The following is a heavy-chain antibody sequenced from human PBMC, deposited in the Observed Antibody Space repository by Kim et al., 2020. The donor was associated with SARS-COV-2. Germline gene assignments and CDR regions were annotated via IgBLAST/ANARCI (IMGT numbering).Heavy chain of an antibody. Sequence: SETLSLTCAVYGGSFSGYYWSWIRQPPGKGLEWIGEINHSGSTNYNPSLKSRVTISVDTSKNQFSLKLSSVTAADTAVYYCARDKQQLVQFSWFDPWGQGTLVTVSS. D-gene: IGHD6-13*01. J-gene: IGHJ5*02. CDR2: INHSGST. CDR3: ARDKQQLVQFSWFDP. CDR1: GGSFSGYY. V-gene: IGHV4-34*01.